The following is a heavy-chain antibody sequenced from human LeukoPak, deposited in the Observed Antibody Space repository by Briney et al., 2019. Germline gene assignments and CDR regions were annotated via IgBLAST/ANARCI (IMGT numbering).Heavy chain of an antibody. D-gene: IGHD2/OR15-2a*01. J-gene: IGHJ5*02. CDR2: ISAYNGDT. CDR1: GYTFTSYG. CDR3: ARDEKGQVRINWFDP. V-gene: IGHV1-18*01. Sequence: ASVKVSCKASGYTFTSYGISWVRQAPGQGLEWMGWISAYNGDTNYAQKLQGRVTMTTDTSTSTAYMELRSLRSDDTAVYYCARDEKGQVRINWFDPWGQGTLVTVSS.